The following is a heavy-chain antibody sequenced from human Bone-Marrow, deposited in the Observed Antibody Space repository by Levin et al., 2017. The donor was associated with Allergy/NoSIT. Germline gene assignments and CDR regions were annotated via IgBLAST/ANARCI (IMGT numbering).Heavy chain of an antibody. J-gene: IGHJ4*02. Sequence: PSETLSLTCTVSGGSISSYYWSWIRQPAGKGLEWIGRIQTSGNTRYNPSLKSRVTMSVDTSKNQFSLKLSSVTAADTAVYYCASFRCADGVCSPDDYWGQGTLVTVSS. CDR1: GGSISSYY. CDR2: IQTSGNT. V-gene: IGHV4-4*07. CDR3: ASFRCADGVCSPDDY. D-gene: IGHD2-8*01.